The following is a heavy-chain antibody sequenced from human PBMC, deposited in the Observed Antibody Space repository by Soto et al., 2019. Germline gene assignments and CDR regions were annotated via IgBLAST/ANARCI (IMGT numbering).Heavy chain of an antibody. V-gene: IGHV1-69*13. CDR3: VRLLCSGGGLPDY. Sequence: SVKVSCKPSAGTFSSYALSWVRQVPGQGLELMGGIIPIFGTANYAQKFQGRVTITADEATSTAYMELSSLRSEYKDVYYFVRLLCSGGGLPDYGSQGNLVTGSS. D-gene: IGHD2-15*01. CDR2: IIPIFGTA. CDR1: AGTFSSYA. J-gene: IGHJ4*02.